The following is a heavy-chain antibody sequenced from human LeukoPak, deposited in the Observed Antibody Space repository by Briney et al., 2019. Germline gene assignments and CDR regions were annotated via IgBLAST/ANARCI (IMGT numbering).Heavy chain of an antibody. D-gene: IGHD6-19*01. V-gene: IGHV3-11*06. CDR2: ISGSGGNR. CDR3: ARDHSSGWYSDYFDY. CDR1: GFTFSDYY. Sequence: GGSLRLSCAASGFTFSDYYMTWVRQAPGKGLEWVSHISGSGGNRNYADSVRGRFTISRDNAKKSLYLQMNSLRAEDTAVYYCARDHSSGWYSDYFDYWGQGTLVTVSS. J-gene: IGHJ4*02.